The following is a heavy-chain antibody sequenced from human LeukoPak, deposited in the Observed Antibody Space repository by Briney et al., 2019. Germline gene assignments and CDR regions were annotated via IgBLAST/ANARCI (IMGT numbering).Heavy chain of an antibody. J-gene: IGHJ3*02. CDR3: ARERGIAARRSQGGGEAFDI. CDR2: IIPILGIA. D-gene: IGHD6-6*01. Sequence: ASVKVSCKASGGTFSSYAISWVRQAPGQGLEWMGRIIPILGIANYAQKFQGRVTITADKSTSTAYMELSSLRSEDTAVYYCARERGIAARRSQGGGEAFDIWGQGTMVTVSS. CDR1: GGTFSSYA. V-gene: IGHV1-69*04.